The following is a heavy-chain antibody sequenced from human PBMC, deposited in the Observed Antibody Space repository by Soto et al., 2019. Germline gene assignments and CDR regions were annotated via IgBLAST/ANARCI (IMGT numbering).Heavy chain of an antibody. CDR3: ARGLKAPPGGEYSYYFDY. D-gene: IGHD3-10*01. V-gene: IGHV4-34*01. Sequence: SETLSLTCAVYGGSFSGYYWSWIRQPPGKGLEWIGEINHSGSTNYNPSLKSRVTISVDTSKNQFSLKLSSVTAADTAVYYCARGLKAPPGGEYSYYFDYWGQGTLVTVSS. CDR1: GGSFSGYY. CDR2: INHSGST. J-gene: IGHJ4*02.